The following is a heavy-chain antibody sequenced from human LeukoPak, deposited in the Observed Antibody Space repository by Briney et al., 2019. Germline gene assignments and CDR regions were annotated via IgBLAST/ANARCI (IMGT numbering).Heavy chain of an antibody. CDR2: IIPILGIA. D-gene: IGHD2-21*02. CDR1: GGTFSSYA. V-gene: IGHV1-69*04. J-gene: IGHJ4*02. CDR3: ARDRDGGAFDY. Sequence: SVKVSCKASGGTFSSYAISWVRQAPGQGLEWMGRIIPILGIANYAQKFQGRVTITADKSTSTAYMELSSLRSEDTAVYYCARDRDGGAFDYWGQGTLVTVS.